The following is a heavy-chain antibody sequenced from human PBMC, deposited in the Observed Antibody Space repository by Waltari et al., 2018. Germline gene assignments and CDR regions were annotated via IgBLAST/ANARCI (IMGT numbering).Heavy chain of an antibody. V-gene: IGHV4-4*07. J-gene: IGHJ3*02. D-gene: IGHD2-2*02. CDR3: ARDRYCSSTSCYRGYDAFDI. CDR2: IYTSGST. Sequence: QVQLQESGPGLVKPSEPLSLTCTVSGGSISSSYWSWIRVPAGKGLEWIGRIYTSGSTNYNPSLKSRVTMSVDTSKNQFSLKLSSVTAADTAVYYCARDRYCSSTSCYRGYDAFDIWGQGTMVTVSS. CDR1: GGSISSSY.